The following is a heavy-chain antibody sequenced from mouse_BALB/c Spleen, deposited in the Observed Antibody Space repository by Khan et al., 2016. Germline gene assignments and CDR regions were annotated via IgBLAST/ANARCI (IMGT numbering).Heavy chain of an antibody. CDR1: GYTFTNYG. CDR3: AIRRGFYYAMDY. V-gene: IGHV9-3-1*01. Sequence: QIQLVQSGPELKKPGETVKISCKASGYTFTNYGMNWVKQAPGKGLKWMGWINTYTGEPTYADDFKGRFAFSLETSASTAYLQINNLKNEDTATYFCAIRRGFYYAMDYWGQGTSVTVSS. D-gene: IGHD2-12*01. J-gene: IGHJ4*01. CDR2: INTYTGEP.